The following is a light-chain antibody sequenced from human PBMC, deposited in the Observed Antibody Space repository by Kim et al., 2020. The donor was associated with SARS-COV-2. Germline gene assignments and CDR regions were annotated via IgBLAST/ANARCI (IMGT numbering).Light chain of an antibody. CDR1: HNVGLN. CDR3: QQRGSWPPALT. V-gene: IGKV3-11*01. J-gene: IGKJ4*01. CDR2: DAA. Sequence: PGESATRPCRASHNVGLNLAWYQQTPGQSPRLLIYDAAMSAAGIPDRFSGSGSGTDFTLTIGSLAPEDFAIYYCQQRGSWPPALTFGGWTKVDIK.